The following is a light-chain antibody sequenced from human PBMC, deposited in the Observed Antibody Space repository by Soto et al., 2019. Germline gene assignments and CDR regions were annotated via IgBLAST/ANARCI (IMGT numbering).Light chain of an antibody. J-gene: IGKJ2*01. Sequence: EIVLTQSPGTLSLSPGERATLSCRASQSVNNNFLAWYQQKPGQAPRFLIYGASSRPTGIPDRFSGSGSGTDFTLTISRLEPEDFAVYYCHQYGSSPRTFGQGTKLEIK. CDR3: HQYGSSPRT. CDR2: GAS. V-gene: IGKV3-20*01. CDR1: QSVNNNF.